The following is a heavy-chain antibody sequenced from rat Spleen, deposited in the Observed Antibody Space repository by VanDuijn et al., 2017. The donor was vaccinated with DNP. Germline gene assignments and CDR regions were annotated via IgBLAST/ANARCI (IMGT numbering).Heavy chain of an antibody. J-gene: IGHJ4*01. V-gene: IGHV5-31*01. Sequence: EVQLVESGGDLVQPGRSLKVSCVVSGFTFNNYWMTWIRQVPAKGLEWVASISPSGGTTHYRDSVKGRFTISRDNAKSTLYLKMDSLRSEDTATYYCATPPYTYYGYNPYAMDAWGRGTSVTVSS. CDR3: ATPPYTYYGYNPYAMDA. CDR1: GFTFNNYW. D-gene: IGHD1-9*01. CDR2: ISPSGGTT.